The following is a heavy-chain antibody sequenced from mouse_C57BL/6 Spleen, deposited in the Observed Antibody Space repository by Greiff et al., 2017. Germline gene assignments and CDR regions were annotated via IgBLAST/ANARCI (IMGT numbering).Heavy chain of an antibody. CDR2: IAPSDSYT. CDR3: ARRFLYAMDY. J-gene: IGHJ4*01. V-gene: IGHV1-69*01. CDR1: GYTFTSYW. Sequence: VQLQQPGAELVMPGASVKLSCKASGYTFTSYWMHWVKQRPGQGLEWIGEIAPSDSYTNYNQKFKGKSTLTVDKSSSTAYMQLSSLTSEDSAVYYCARRFLYAMDYWGQGTSVTVSS.